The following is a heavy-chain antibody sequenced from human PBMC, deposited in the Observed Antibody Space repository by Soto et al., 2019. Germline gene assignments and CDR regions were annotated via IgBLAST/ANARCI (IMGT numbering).Heavy chain of an antibody. CDR3: ARRWGPTFDF. D-gene: IGHD1-26*01. V-gene: IGHV4-59*01. J-gene: IGHJ4*02. CDR1: GGSFSGYY. Sequence: PSETLSLTCAVYGGSFSGYYWSWIRQPPGKGLEWIGYIYYSGSTNYNPSLKSRVTISVDTSKNQFSLKLSSVTAADTAVYYCARRWGPTFDFWGQGPLVTVPQ. CDR2: IYYSGST.